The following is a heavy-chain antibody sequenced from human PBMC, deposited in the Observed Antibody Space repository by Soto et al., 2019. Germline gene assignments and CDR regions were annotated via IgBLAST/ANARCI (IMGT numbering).Heavy chain of an antibody. D-gene: IGHD3-3*01. V-gene: IGHV1-18*01. CDR1: GYNFVSYG. Sequence: QVQLVQSGGEVKKPGASVRVSCKPSGYNFVSYGIFWVRQAPGQGLEWMGWISGYSGDTKSTQKFQGRVTMTADASTNTAYMELRSLRSDDTAVYYCARGPRDPFLDGYYGLDYWGQGTLVTVSS. J-gene: IGHJ4*02. CDR2: ISGYSGDT. CDR3: ARGPRDPFLDGYYGLDY.